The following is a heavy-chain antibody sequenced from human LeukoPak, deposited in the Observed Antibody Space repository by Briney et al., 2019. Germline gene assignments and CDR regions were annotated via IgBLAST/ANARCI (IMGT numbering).Heavy chain of an antibody. J-gene: IGHJ3*02. CDR1: AYAFTRYG. D-gene: IGHD3-10*01. V-gene: IGHV1-18*04. CDR3: ARVFRGGAFDI. Sequence: ASVKVSCKASAYAFTRYGISWVRRAPGQGLEWMGWISAYNGNTNFAEKLQGRVTMTTDTSTSTAYMELRSLRFDDTGVYYCARVFRGGAFDIWGQGTTVTVSS. CDR2: ISAYNGNT.